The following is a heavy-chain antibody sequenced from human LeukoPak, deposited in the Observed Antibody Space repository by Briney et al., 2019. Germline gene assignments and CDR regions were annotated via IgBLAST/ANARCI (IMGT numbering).Heavy chain of an antibody. CDR1: GFTCSVYA. CDR2: IDNSGAGT. J-gene: IGHJ6*03. V-gene: IGHV3-23*01. CDR3: AKRYYYWDV. Sequence: LAGGSLRLSCAASGFTCSVYAMSWVRQAPGKGLEWVSTIDNSGAGTYYADSVKGRFTISRDNPQNIVYLQMNSLTAEDTAVYYCAKRYYYWDVWGKGTTVTV.